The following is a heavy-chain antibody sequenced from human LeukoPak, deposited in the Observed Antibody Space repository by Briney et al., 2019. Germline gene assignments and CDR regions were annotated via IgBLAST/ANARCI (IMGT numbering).Heavy chain of an antibody. CDR3: ARRVVTQGHYYYYGMDV. CDR2: IYPGDSDT. CDR1: GYSFTSYW. Sequence: GESLKISCKGSGYSFTSYWIGWVRQMPGKGLEWMGIIYPGDSDTRYSPSFQGQVTISADKSISTAYLQWSSLKASDTAMYYCARRVVTQGHYYYYGMDVWGQGTTVTVSS. J-gene: IGHJ6*02. V-gene: IGHV5-51*01. D-gene: IGHD4-23*01.